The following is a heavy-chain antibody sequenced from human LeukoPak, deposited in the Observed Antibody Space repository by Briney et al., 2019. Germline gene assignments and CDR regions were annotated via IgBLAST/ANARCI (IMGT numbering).Heavy chain of an antibody. D-gene: IGHD1-14*01. CDR2: LRNDESEI. CDR1: GFIFRNCG. CDR3: VKDTGRGDF. V-gene: IGHV3-30*02. J-gene: IGHJ4*02. Sequence: PGGSMRLSCAAYGFIFRNCGMHWVRQAPGKGLEWVAFLRNDESEIFYADSVKGRFTISRDNSKNTLYLQMGSLRDEDTAVYYCVKDTGRGDFWGQGTQVTVSS.